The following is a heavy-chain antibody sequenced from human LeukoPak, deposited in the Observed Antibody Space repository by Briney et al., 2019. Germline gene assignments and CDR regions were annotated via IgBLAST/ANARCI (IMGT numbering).Heavy chain of an antibody. J-gene: IGHJ4*02. CDR3: ARASYSYDINGWVPFDY. CDR2: IYTSGST. CDR1: GGSISSGSYD. D-gene: IGHD3-22*01. Sequence: SETLSLTCTVSGGSISSGSYDWYWIRQPAGKGLEWIGRIYTSGSTNYNPSLKSRVTISGDTSKNQFSLRLSSVTAADTAVYYCARASYSYDINGWVPFDYWGQGTLVTVSS. V-gene: IGHV4-61*02.